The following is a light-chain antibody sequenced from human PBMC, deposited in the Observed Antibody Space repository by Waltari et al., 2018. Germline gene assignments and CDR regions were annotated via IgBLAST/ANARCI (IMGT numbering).Light chain of an antibody. CDR2: YNN. CDR1: SPHIGNTP. CDR3: ASWDDGLNGWV. V-gene: IGLV1-44*01. J-gene: IGLJ3*02. Sequence: QSVLTQAPSASGTPGQRVIISCSGSSPHIGNTPVNWYQQVPGTAPKLLIFYNNERPSGVPDRLSGSKSGTSASLAISGLQSEDEADYYCASWDDGLNGWVFGGGTRLTVL.